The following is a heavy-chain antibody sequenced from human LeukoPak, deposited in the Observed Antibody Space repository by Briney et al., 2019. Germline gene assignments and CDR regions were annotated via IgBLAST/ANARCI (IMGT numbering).Heavy chain of an antibody. CDR3: ARDARYGSGSYYDY. CDR2: IYHSGST. J-gene: IGHJ4*02. V-gene: IGHV4-4*02. Sequence: SGALSLTCAVSGGSFSSSNWWSWVRQPPGKGLEWIGEIYHSGSTNYKASLKSRVTISVDKSKNQFSLKLSSVTAADTAVYYCARDARYGSGSYYDYWGQGTLVTVSS. CDR1: GGSFSSSNW. D-gene: IGHD3-10*01.